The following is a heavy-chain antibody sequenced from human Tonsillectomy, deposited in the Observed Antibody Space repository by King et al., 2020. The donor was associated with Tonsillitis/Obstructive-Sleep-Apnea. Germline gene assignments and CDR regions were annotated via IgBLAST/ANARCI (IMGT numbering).Heavy chain of an antibody. V-gene: IGHV3-7*03. D-gene: IGHD3-10*01. J-gene: IGHJ4*02. CDR1: GFTFSSYW. Sequence: VQLVQSGGGLVQPGGSLRLSCVVSGFTFSSYWMSWVRQAPGKGLEWVANINQDGSENHYVDSVKGRFTISRDNAKNSLDLQMNSLRAEDTAIYYCASDRSYLFDYWGQGTLVTVSS. CDR3: ASDRSYLFDY. CDR2: INQDGSEN.